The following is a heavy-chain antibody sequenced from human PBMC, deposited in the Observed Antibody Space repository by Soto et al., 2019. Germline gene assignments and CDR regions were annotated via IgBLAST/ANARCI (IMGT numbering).Heavy chain of an antibody. CDR3: ARHTYYDILTGYYGNYYYMDV. CDR2: IYYSGST. D-gene: IGHD3-9*01. J-gene: IGHJ6*03. CDR1: GGSISSSSYY. Sequence: SETLSLTCTVSGGSISSSSYYWGWIRQPPGKGLEWIGSIYYSGSTYYNPSLKSRVTISVDTSKNQFSLKLSSVTAADTAVYYCARHTYYDILTGYYGNYYYMDVWGKGTTVTVSS. V-gene: IGHV4-39*01.